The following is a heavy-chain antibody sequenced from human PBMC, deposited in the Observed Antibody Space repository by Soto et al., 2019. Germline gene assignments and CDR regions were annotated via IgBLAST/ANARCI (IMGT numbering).Heavy chain of an antibody. CDR2: INTDGSGT. V-gene: IGHV3-74*01. J-gene: IGHJ4*02. CDR3: ATLQWAGPDY. CDR1: AFTFSDYW. Sequence: EVQLVESGGDLVQPGGSLRLSCAASAFTFSDYWMHWVRQVPGKGLVWVSRINTDGSGTSYADFVKGRFTISRDNAKNTVFLQMNSLSADDTAGYYCATLQWAGPDYWGQGTLVTVSS. D-gene: IGHD6-19*01.